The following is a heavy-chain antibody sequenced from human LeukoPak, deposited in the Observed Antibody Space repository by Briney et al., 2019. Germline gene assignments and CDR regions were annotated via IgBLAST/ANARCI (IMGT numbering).Heavy chain of an antibody. CDR3: ATLHYFDY. Sequence: SETLSLTCTVPGGSIISSSYYLGWIRQPPGKGLEWIGSIYYSGSTYYNPSLKSRVTISVDTSKNQFSLKLSSVTVADTAVYYCATLHYFDYWGQGTLVTVSS. V-gene: IGHV4-39*01. CDR1: GGSIISSSYY. CDR2: IYYSGST. J-gene: IGHJ4*02.